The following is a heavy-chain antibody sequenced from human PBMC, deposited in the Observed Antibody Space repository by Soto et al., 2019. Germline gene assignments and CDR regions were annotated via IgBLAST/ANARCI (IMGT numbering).Heavy chain of an antibody. CDR3: ARGGYYDSPWGKLRHYGLDV. V-gene: IGHV1-18*01. J-gene: IGHJ6*02. CDR1: GYTFIRYG. Sequence: QVQLVQSAAEVKKPGASVRVSCKASGYTFIRYGIAWVRQAPGQGLEWMGWISPYNDYTIYAQKLQGSVTMTADTSTXTXYSXLRGLKSDDTAVYSCARGGYYDSPWGKLRHYGLDVGGQGTSVTVSS. CDR2: ISPYNDYT. D-gene: IGHD3-16*01.